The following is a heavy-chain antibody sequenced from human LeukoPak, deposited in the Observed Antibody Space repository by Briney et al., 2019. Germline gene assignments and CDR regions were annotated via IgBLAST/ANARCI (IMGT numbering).Heavy chain of an antibody. CDR3: AKQQLVRNYYYYMDV. J-gene: IGHJ6*03. D-gene: IGHD6-13*01. CDR2: TSSSDAGT. V-gene: IGHV3-23*01. CDR1: GFTLSSYA. Sequence: GGSLRLSCAASGFTLSSYAMSWVRQAPGKGLEWVSATSSSDAGTYYAESVRGRFTISRDNAKNSLYLQMNSLRAEDTAVYYCAKQQLVRNYYYYMDVWGKGTTVTISS.